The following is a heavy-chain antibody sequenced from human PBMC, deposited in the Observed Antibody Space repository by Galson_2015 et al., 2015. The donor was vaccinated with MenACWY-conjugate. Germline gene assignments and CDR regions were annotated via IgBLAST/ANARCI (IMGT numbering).Heavy chain of an antibody. D-gene: IGHD3-22*01. J-gene: IGHJ3*02. CDR2: IFSNDEK. CDR3: ARDYYDRSGYQTDAFDI. V-gene: IGHV2-26*01. CDR1: GFSLSNARMG. Sequence: PALVKPTQTLTLTCTVSGFSLSNARMGVSWIRQPPGKALEWLAHIFSNDEKTYSTSLKSRLTISKDTSKSQVVLTMTNMDPVDPATYYCARDYYDRSGYQTDAFDIWGQGTMVTVSS.